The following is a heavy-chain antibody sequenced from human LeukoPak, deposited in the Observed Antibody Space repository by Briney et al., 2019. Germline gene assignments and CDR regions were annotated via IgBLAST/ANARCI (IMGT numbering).Heavy chain of an antibody. CDR2: IYTSGST. Sequence: PSETLSLTCTVSGNSFGDYYWSWIRQPAGKGLEWIGRIYTSGSTTYNPSLKSRVTMSVDTSKSQFSLNLMSVTAADTAVYYCARDTGTTGEVKFDPWGQGTLVTVSS. CDR3: ARDTGTTGEVKFDP. J-gene: IGHJ5*02. CDR1: GNSFGDYY. D-gene: IGHD4-17*01. V-gene: IGHV4-4*07.